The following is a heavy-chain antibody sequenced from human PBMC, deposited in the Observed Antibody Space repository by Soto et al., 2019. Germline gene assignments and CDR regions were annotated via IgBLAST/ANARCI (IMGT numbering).Heavy chain of an antibody. V-gene: IGHV1-69*12. Sequence: QVQLVQSGAEVKKPGSSVKVSCKASGGTFSSYAISWVRQAPGQGLEWMGGIIRIFGTADYAQKFQGRVTITADEATSTAYMERSSLRSEDTAVYYCATPPAGYYYYGMDVWGQGTTVTVSS. CDR1: GGTFSSYA. CDR3: ATPPAGYYYYGMDV. J-gene: IGHJ6*02. CDR2: IIRIFGTA.